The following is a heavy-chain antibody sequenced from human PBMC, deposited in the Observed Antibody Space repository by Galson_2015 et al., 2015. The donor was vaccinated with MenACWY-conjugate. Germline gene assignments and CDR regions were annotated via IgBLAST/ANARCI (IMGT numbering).Heavy chain of an antibody. Sequence: QSGAEVKKPGASVKVPCKASGGTFSSYAISWVRQAPGQGLEWMGRIIPILGIANYAQKFQGRVTITTDKSTSTAYMELSSLRSEDTAVYYCARDGDWGGPDYWGQGTLVTVSS. J-gene: IGHJ4*02. D-gene: IGHD2-21*01. V-gene: IGHV1-69*04. CDR3: ARDGDWGGPDY. CDR1: GGTFSSYA. CDR2: IIPILGIA.